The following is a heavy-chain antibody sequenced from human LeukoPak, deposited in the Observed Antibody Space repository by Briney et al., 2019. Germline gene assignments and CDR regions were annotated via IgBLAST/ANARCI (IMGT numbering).Heavy chain of an antibody. Sequence: GGSLRLSCAASGFTFSSYSMNWVRQAPGKGLEWVSYISSSSSTIYYADSVKGRFTISRDNAKNSLYLQMNSLRAEDTAVYYCARDFRTNYDILIGWFDPWGQGTLVTVSS. CDR3: ARDFRTNYDILIGWFDP. CDR2: ISSSSSTI. V-gene: IGHV3-48*04. CDR1: GFTFSSYS. J-gene: IGHJ5*02. D-gene: IGHD3-9*01.